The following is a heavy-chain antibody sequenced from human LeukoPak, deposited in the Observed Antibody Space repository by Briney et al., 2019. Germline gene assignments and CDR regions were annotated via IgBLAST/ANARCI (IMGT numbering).Heavy chain of an antibody. V-gene: IGHV1-69*13. CDR3: AREGAVRGALFNYFDY. Sequence: GASVKVSCKASGGTFSSYAISWVRQAPGQGLEWMGGIIPIFGTANYAQKFQGRVTITADESTSTAYMELSSLRSEDTAVYYCAREGAVRGALFNYFDYWGQGTLVTVSS. J-gene: IGHJ4*02. CDR2: IIPIFGTA. D-gene: IGHD3-10*01. CDR1: GGTFSSYA.